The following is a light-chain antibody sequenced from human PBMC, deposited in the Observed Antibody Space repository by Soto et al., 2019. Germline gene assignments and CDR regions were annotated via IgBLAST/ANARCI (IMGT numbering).Light chain of an antibody. V-gene: IGKV3-11*01. CDR2: DAS. Sequence: EIVLTQSPATLSLSPGERATLSCRASQSVSNYLAWYQQKPGQAPRLLIYDASNRATGIPVRFSGSGSGTDFTLTISSLEPEDFAIYFCQERSNWPQLTFGGGTKVEIK. J-gene: IGKJ4*01. CDR3: QERSNWPQLT. CDR1: QSVSNY.